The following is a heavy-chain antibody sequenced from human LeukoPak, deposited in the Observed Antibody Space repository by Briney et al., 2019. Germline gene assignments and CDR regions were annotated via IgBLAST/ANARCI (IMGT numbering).Heavy chain of an antibody. V-gene: IGHV3-9*01. CDR3: AKVKYTFGGVIDPYYFDY. Sequence: GGSLRLSCAASGFTFDDYAMNWVRQAPGKGLEWVSGICWNSGSIGYAASVKGRFNISRDNAKNSLYLQMNSLRAEDTALYYCAKVKYTFGGVIDPYYFDYWGQGTLVTVSS. D-gene: IGHD3-16*02. CDR1: GFTFDDYA. J-gene: IGHJ4*02. CDR2: ICWNSGSI.